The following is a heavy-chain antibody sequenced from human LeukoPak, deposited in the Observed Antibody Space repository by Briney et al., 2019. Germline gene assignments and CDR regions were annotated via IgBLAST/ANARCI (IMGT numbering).Heavy chain of an antibody. D-gene: IGHD3-22*01. CDR3: AGEHYDSSGYDY. J-gene: IGHJ4*02. CDR2: ISSSGSTI. Sequence: GGSLRLSCAASGFIFSNYAMSWVRQAPGKGLEWVSYISSSGSTIYYADSVKGRFTISRDNAKNSLYLQMNSLRAEDTAVYYCAGEHYDSSGYDYWGQGTLVTVSS. CDR1: GFIFSNYA. V-gene: IGHV3-11*04.